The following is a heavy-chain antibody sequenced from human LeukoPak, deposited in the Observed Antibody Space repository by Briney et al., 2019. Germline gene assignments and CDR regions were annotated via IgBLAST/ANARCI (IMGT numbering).Heavy chain of an antibody. D-gene: IGHD3-22*01. CDR3: ANLYDSVGYYIA. CDR2: ISGSGTTI. CDR1: GFTLGTYA. Sequence: GGSLRLSCAASGFTLGTYALSWVRQAPGKGLEWVSAISGSGTTIYYADSVKGRFTISRDNSKNTLYLQMNSLRAEDTAVYYCANLYDSVGYYIAWGQGALVTVSS. V-gene: IGHV3-23*01. J-gene: IGHJ5*02.